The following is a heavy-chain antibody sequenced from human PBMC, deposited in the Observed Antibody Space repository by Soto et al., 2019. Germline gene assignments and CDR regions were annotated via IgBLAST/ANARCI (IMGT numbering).Heavy chain of an antibody. CDR3: ARDPSRHTRVWY. CDR1: CFLVSAYT. J-gene: IGHJ2*01. V-gene: IGHV3-30-3*01. CDR2: MSYDGTNT. D-gene: IGHD2-2*01. Sequence: SLRLSCRASCFLVSAYTMLWVCPAPGKGLEWVAAMSYDGTNTYSADSLKGRFTISRDNSKNTLFLHMSSLTGDDSAVYYCARDPSRHTRVWY.